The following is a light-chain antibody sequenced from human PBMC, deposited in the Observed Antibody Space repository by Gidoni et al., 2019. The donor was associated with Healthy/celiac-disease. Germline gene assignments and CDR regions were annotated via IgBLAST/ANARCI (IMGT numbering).Light chain of an antibody. Sequence: DLQMTQSPSSLSASVGDRVTITCQASQDISNYLNWYQQKPGKAPKLLIYDASNLETGVPSRFSGSGSGTDFTFTISSLQPEDIATYYCQQYDNLPVTFXPXTKVDIK. J-gene: IGKJ3*01. V-gene: IGKV1-33*01. CDR2: DAS. CDR1: QDISNY. CDR3: QQYDNLPVT.